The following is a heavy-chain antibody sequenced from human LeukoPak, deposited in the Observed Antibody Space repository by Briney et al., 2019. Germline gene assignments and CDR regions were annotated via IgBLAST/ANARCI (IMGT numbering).Heavy chain of an antibody. CDR1: GGSFSGYY. J-gene: IGHJ5*02. CDR3: ARGVMGGRSNLYSSSFSFDP. Sequence: SETLSLTCAVYGGSFSGYYWSWIRQPPGKGLEWIGEINHSGSTNYNPSLKSRVTISVDTSKNQFSLKLSSVTAADTAVYYCARGVMGGRSNLYSSSFSFDPWGQGTLVTVFS. D-gene: IGHD6-13*01. CDR2: INHSGST. V-gene: IGHV4-34*01.